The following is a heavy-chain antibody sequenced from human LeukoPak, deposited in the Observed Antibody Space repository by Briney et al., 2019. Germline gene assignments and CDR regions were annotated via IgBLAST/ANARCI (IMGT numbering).Heavy chain of an antibody. CDR2: IYYSGST. CDR1: GGSISSYY. CDR3: ARGRADYYYYGMDV. J-gene: IGHJ6*02. Sequence: SETLSLTCTVSGGSISSYYWSWIRQPPGKGLEWIGYIYYSGSTNYNPSLKSRVTISVDTSKNQFSLKLSSVTAADTAVYYCARGRADYYYYGMDVWGQGTTVTVSS. D-gene: IGHD6-25*01. V-gene: IGHV4-59*01.